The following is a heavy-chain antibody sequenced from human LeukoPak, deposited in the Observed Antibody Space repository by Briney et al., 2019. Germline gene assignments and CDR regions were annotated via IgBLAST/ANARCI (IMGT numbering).Heavy chain of an antibody. D-gene: IGHD6-13*01. J-gene: IGHJ4*02. CDR3: AGGLAAAGLFFDY. V-gene: IGHV4-59*08. CDR1: GGSISSYY. CDR2: IYYSGST. Sequence: SETLSLTCTVSGGSISSYYWSWIRQPPGKGLEWIGYIYYSGSTNYNPSLKSRVTISVDTSKNQFSLKLSSVTAADTAVYYCAGGLAAAGLFFDYWGQGTLVTISS.